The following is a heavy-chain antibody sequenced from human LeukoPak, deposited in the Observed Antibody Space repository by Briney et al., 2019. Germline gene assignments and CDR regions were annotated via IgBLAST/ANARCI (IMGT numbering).Heavy chain of an antibody. V-gene: IGHV3-11*04. CDR1: GITFSDYY. J-gene: IGHJ5*01. CDR2: VSSGSSTI. Sequence: GGSLRHSCAASGITFSDYYTSWIRQAPGKALEWVSYVSSGSSTIYYADSVKGRFTVSRDNGKRSLYLHMNSLRAEDTAMYYCARDFGARGWFDSWGQGTLVTVSS. CDR3: ARDFGARGWFDS. D-gene: IGHD3-10*01.